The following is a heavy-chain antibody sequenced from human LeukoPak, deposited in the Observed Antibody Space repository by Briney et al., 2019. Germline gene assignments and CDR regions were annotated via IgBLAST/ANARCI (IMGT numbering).Heavy chain of an antibody. J-gene: IGHJ5*02. V-gene: IGHV3-23*01. CDR1: GFTFSNHA. CDR3: AKAAYGDYVNWFDP. Sequence: GGSLRLSCAASGFTFSNHAMNWVRQAPGKGLEWVSSIGGIGASTYYADSVKGRFTISRDNSKNTLYLQMNSLRAEDTALYYCAKAAYGDYVNWFDPWGQGILVIVSS. D-gene: IGHD4-17*01. CDR2: IGGIGAST.